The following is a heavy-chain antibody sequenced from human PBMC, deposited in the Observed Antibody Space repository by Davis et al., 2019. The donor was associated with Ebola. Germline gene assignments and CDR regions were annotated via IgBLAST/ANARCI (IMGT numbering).Heavy chain of an antibody. D-gene: IGHD3-16*02. Sequence: PGGSLRLSCAASGFTFSSYEMNWVRQAPGKGLEWVSYISSSGSTIYHVDSVKGRFTISRDNAKNSLYLQMNSLRAEDTAVYYCARDSSPSPMITFGGVIVNDAFDIWGQGTMVTVSS. V-gene: IGHV3-48*03. CDR1: GFTFSSYE. J-gene: IGHJ3*02. CDR3: ARDSSPSPMITFGGVIVNDAFDI. CDR2: ISSSGSTI.